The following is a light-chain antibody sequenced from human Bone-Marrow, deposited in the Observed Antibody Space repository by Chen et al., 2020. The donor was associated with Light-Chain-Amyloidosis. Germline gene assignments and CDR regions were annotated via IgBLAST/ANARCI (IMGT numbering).Light chain of an antibody. CDR1: QSLVHSNGNTY. V-gene: IGKV2-30*02. CDR2: QVS. CDR3: MQGTHWPPFT. Sequence: DIVMTQSPLSLPVTLGQPASISCRSSQSLVHSNGNTYVNWFQQRPGQSPRRLSYQVSNRDSGVPDRFSGKGSGTDFTLKISKVEAEDVGVYYCMQGTHWPPFTFGPGTKVDIK. J-gene: IGKJ3*01.